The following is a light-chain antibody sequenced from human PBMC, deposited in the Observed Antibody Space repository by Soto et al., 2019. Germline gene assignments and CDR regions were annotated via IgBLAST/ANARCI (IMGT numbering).Light chain of an antibody. Sequence: QSGLTQPPSAPGAPGQSVTIPCTGTSSDVGGYNYVSWYQQNPGKAPKLMIYEVSKRPSGVPDRFSGSKSGNTASLTVSGLQAEDEADYYCSSYAGSNNLGVFGTGTKVTVL. CDR1: SSDVGGYNY. CDR2: EVS. J-gene: IGLJ1*01. V-gene: IGLV2-8*01. CDR3: SSYAGSNNLGV.